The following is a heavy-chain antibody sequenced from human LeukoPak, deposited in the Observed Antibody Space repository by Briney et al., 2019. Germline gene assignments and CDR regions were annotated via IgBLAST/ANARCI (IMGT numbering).Heavy chain of an antibody. CDR1: GFTFSSYS. Sequence: GGSLRLSCAAFGFTFSSYSMSWVRQAPGKGLEWVSAISGSGGSTYYADSVKGRFTISRDNSKNTLYLQMNSLRVEDAAVYYCSKDLTSDFGGDLDPWGQGTLVTVSS. V-gene: IGHV3-23*01. J-gene: IGHJ5*02. CDR3: SKDLTSDFGGDLDP. CDR2: ISGSGGST. D-gene: IGHD3-10*01.